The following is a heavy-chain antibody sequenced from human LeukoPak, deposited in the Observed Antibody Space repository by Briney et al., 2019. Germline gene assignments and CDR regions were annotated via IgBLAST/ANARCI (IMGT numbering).Heavy chain of an antibody. CDR2: IIPIFGTA. CDR3: ARDDVTIFGVVKGYYGMDV. D-gene: IGHD3-3*01. Sequence: SVKVSCKASGGTFSSYAISWVRQAPGQGLEWMGGIIPIFGTANYAQKFQGRVTITADESTSTAYMELSSLRSEDTAVYYCARDDVTIFGVVKGYYGMDVCGQGTTVTVSS. V-gene: IGHV1-69*13. J-gene: IGHJ6*02. CDR1: GGTFSSYA.